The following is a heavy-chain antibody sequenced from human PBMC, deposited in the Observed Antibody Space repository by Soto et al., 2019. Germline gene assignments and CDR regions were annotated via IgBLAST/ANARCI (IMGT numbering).Heavy chain of an antibody. D-gene: IGHD2-8*01. CDR2: INPKSGGT. V-gene: IGHV1-2*04. J-gene: IGHJ6*02. Sequence: ASVKVSCKASGYSFTDYHIHWVRQAPGQGLEWLGRINPKSGGTSTAQKFQGWVTMTTDTSISTASMGLTRLTSDDTAIYYCARGDSTDCSNGVCSFFYNHDMDVWGQGTTVTVSS. CDR1: GYSFTDYH. CDR3: ARGDSTDCSNGVCSFFYNHDMDV.